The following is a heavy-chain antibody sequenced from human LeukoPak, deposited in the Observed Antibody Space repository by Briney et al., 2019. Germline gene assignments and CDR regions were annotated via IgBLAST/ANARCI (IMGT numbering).Heavy chain of an antibody. CDR2: IHHSGST. J-gene: IGHJ5*02. V-gene: IGHV4-30-4*01. CDR1: GGSISSDDYY. D-gene: IGHD3-22*01. Sequence: SGTLSLTCTVSGGSISSDDYYWTWIRQPPGKGLEWIGYIHHSGSTYYNPSLKSRLTLSVDTSKNHFSLNLNSVTAADTAVYYCARDGIVSQGNWLDPWGPGTLVTVSS. CDR3: ARDGIVSQGNWLDP.